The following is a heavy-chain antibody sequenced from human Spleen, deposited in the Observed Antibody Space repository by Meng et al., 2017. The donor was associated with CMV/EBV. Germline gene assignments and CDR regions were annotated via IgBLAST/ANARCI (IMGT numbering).Heavy chain of an antibody. CDR1: GFTFSSYA. J-gene: IGHJ6*02. D-gene: IGHD3-16*01. CDR3: ARGKGGGYDYYGMDV. CDR2: ISYDGNNK. V-gene: IGHV3-30-3*01. Sequence: GGSLRLSCAASGFTFSSYAMHWVRQAPGKGLEWVALISYDGNNKYYADSVKGRFTISRDNSKNTLCLQMNSLRAEDTAVYYCARGKGGGYDYYGMDVWGQGTTVTVSS.